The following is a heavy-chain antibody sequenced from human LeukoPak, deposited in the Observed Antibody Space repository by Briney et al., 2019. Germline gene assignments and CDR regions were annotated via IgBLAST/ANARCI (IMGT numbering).Heavy chain of an antibody. J-gene: IGHJ4*02. D-gene: IGHD6-19*01. CDR3: AKDRPVRWLAKSWPQRSPGNWPSLDY. Sequence: PGGSLRLSCAASGFTFSSYAISWVRQAPGKGLEWVSAISGSGGSTYYADSVKGRFTISRDNSKNTLYLQMNSLRAEDTAVYYCAKDRPVRWLAKSWPQRSPGNWPSLDYWGQGTLVTVSS. CDR2: ISGSGGST. V-gene: IGHV3-23*01. CDR1: GFTFSSYA.